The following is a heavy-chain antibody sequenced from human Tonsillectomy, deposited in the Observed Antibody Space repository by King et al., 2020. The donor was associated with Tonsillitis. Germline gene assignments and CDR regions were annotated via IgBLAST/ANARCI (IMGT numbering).Heavy chain of an antibody. Sequence: VQLVESGGVLVKPGGSLRLSCAAAGFTFNNAWLSWVRQPPGKGLEWVGRIKSKTDVGTTDYAAPVKGRFTISRDDSKNTLYLQMKRLKTEDTAGYYCTTGRLVRGVGTYYFDYWGRGTLVTVSS. CDR2: IKSKTDVGTT. V-gene: IGHV3-15*01. J-gene: IGHJ4*02. D-gene: IGHD3-10*01. CDR3: TTGRLVRGVGTYYFDY. CDR1: GFTFNNAW.